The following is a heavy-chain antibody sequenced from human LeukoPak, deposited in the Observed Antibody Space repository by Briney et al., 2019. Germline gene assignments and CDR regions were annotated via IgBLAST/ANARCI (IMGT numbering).Heavy chain of an antibody. CDR2: IIPIFGTA. J-gene: IGHJ4*02. Sequence: GASVKVSCTASRGTFSSYAISWGRQAPGQGLEWMGGIIPIFGTANYAQTFQGRVTITTDESTSTAYMELSSLRSEDTAVYYCARLRDDFWSGYYISLEASPLDYWGQGTLVTVSS. V-gene: IGHV1-69*05. CDR3: ARLRDDFWSGYYISLEASPLDY. CDR1: RGTFSSYA. D-gene: IGHD3-3*01.